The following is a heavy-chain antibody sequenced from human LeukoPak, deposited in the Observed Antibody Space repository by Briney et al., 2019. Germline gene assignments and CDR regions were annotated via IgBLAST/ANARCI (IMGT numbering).Heavy chain of an antibody. CDR3: ARDLGSAAGTYNWFDP. D-gene: IGHD6-13*01. V-gene: IGHV3-11*01. Sequence: PGGSLRLSCAASGFTFSDYYMSWIRQAPGKGLEWVSYISSSGSTIYYADSVKGRFTISRDNDKNSLYLQMNSLRAEDTAVYYCARDLGSAAGTYNWFDPWGQGTLVTVSS. CDR1: GFTFSDYY. J-gene: IGHJ5*02. CDR2: ISSSGSTI.